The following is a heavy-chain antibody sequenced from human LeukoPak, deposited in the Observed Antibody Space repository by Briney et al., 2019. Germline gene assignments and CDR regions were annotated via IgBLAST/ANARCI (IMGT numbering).Heavy chain of an antibody. D-gene: IGHD2-2*01. J-gene: IGHJ4*02. CDR2: ISGIGGST. CDR3: ARALGYCSSTSCYEFDY. CDR1: GFTSSTYA. V-gene: IGHV3-23*01. Sequence: GGSLRLSSAASGFTSSTYAMSWVRQGPGKGLEWVSAISGIGGSTYYADSVKGRFTISRDNAKSSLYLQINSLRAEDTAVYYCARALGYCSSTSCYEFDYWGQGTLVTVSS.